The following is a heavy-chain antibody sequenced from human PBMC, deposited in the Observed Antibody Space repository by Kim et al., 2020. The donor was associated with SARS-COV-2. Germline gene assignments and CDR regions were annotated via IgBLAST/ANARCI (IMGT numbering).Heavy chain of an antibody. J-gene: IGHJ4*02. D-gene: IGHD2-15*01. CDR3: TPGPQMEGYFQSY. V-gene: IGHV3-15*01. Sequence: YAAPVTGRFTISRDDSKNTLYLQMNSLKTEDTAVYYCTPGPQMEGYFQSYWGQGTLVTVSS.